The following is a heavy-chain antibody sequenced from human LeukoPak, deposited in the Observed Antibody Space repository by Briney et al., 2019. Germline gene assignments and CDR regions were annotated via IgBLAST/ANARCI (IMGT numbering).Heavy chain of an antibody. J-gene: IGHJ6*02. D-gene: IGHD6-13*01. CDR2: ISYDGSNK. CDR1: GFTFSSYG. CDR3: VRQHHSSSWYTYYYGLDV. Sequence: PGGSLRLSCAASGFTFSSYGMHWVRQAPGKGLEWVAVISYDGSNKYYADSVKGRFTISRDNSKNTLYLQMNSLRAEDTAVYYCVRQHHSSSWYTYYYGLDVWGRGTTVAVSS. V-gene: IGHV3-30*03.